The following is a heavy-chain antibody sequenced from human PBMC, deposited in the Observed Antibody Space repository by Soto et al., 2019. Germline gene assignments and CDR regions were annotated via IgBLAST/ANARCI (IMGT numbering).Heavy chain of an antibody. Sequence: QVQLVQSGAEMKKPGSSVKVSCQSSVGTFNTYAMNWLRQAPGQGPEWMGDISPMFGAANYAPKVQARVTMTEDASTGTSYVQLSSLTSEDTALYFCAREVQVHSPAFVYWGQGTLVTV. CDR1: VGTFNTYA. CDR2: ISPMFGAA. J-gene: IGHJ4*02. V-gene: IGHV1-69*01. CDR3: AREVQVHSPAFVY. D-gene: IGHD2-15*01.